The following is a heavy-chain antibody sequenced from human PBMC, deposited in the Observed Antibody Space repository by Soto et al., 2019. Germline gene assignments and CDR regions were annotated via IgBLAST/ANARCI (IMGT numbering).Heavy chain of an antibody. CDR2: MNPNSGNT. D-gene: IGHD3-22*01. V-gene: IGHV1-8*02. Sequence: GASVKVSCKASGGTFSNYAITWVRQAPGQGLEWMGWMNPNSGNTGYSQKFQGRVTMTRDTSISTAYMELSSLTSEDTAVYYCASSIKYYDPSAYYPFDYWGQGTLVTVSS. CDR3: ASSIKYYDPSAYYPFDY. CDR1: GGTFSNYA. J-gene: IGHJ4*02.